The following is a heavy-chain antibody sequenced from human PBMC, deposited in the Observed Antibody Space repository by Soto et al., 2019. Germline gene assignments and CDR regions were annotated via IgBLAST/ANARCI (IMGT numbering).Heavy chain of an antibody. CDR3: TTGYGSGDGAFDI. CDR2: IKSKTDGGTT. J-gene: IGHJ3*02. V-gene: IGHV3-15*07. D-gene: IGHD3-10*01. CDR1: GFTFSNAW. Sequence: EVQLVESGGGLVKPGGSLRLSCAASGFTFSNAWMNWVRQAPGKGLEWVGRIKSKTDGGTTDYAAPVKGRFTISRDDSKNTLYLQMNSLKTEDTAVYYCTTGYGSGDGAFDIWGQGTMVTVSS.